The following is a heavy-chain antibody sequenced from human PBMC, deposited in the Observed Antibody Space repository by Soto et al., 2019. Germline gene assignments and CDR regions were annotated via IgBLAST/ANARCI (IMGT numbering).Heavy chain of an antibody. D-gene: IGHD5-12*01. J-gene: IGHJ4*02. CDR1: GFTFSSYA. V-gene: IGHV3-30-3*01. Sequence: GGSLRLSCAASGFTFSSYAMHWVRQAPGKGLEWVAVISYDGSNKYCADSVKGRFTISRDNSKNTLYLQMNSLRAEDTAVYYCARGPGRDGYNFSFDYWGQGTLVTVSS. CDR3: ARGPGRDGYNFSFDY. CDR2: ISYDGSNK.